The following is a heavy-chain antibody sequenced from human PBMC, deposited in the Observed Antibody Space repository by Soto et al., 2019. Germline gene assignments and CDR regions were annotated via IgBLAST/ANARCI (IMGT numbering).Heavy chain of an antibody. V-gene: IGHV4-59*01. CDR2: IYYSGST. Sequence: SETLSLTCTVSGGSISIYYWSWIRHPPGKGLEWIGYIYYSGSTNYNPSLKSRVTISVDTSKNQFSLKLSSVTAADTAVYYCARGMGNWNGNYYYYYGMDVWGQGTTVTVSS. J-gene: IGHJ6*02. CDR1: GGSISIYY. D-gene: IGHD1-20*01. CDR3: ARGMGNWNGNYYYYYGMDV.